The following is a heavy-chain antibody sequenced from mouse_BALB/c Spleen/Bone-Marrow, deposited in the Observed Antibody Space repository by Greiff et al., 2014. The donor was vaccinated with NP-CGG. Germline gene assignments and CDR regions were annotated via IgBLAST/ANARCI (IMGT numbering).Heavy chain of an antibody. J-gene: IGHJ4*01. Sequence: DVHLVESGGGLVQPGSSLRLSCATSGFTFTDYYMNWVRQPPGKALEWLGFIRNKANGYTTEFSASVKGRFTISRDNSQSILYLQMNTLRAEDSATYYCARYDGYSDNAIDYWGQGTSVTVSS. CDR1: GFTFTDYY. CDR3: ARYDGYSDNAIDY. CDR2: IRNKANGYTT. D-gene: IGHD2-3*01. V-gene: IGHV7-3*02.